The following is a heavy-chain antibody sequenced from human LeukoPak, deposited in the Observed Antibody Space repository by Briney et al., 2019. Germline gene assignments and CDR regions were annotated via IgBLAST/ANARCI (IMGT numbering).Heavy chain of an antibody. V-gene: IGHV4-59*01. Sequence: ASETLSLTCTVSGGSISSYYWSWIRQPPGKGLEWIGYIYYSGSTNYNPSLKSRVTISVDTSKNQFSLKLSSVTAADTAVYYCARVSYSSGWYDDYFDYWGQGTLVTVSS. J-gene: IGHJ4*02. CDR2: IYYSGST. CDR1: GGSISSYY. CDR3: ARVSYSSGWYDDYFDY. D-gene: IGHD6-19*01.